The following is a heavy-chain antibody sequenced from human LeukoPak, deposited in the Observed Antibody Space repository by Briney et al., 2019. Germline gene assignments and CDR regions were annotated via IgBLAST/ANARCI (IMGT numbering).Heavy chain of an antibody. J-gene: IGHJ6*02. Sequence: GGSLRLSCAASGFTLSSYWMTWVRQAPGKGLEWVANIKQDGSEKYYVESVKGRFTISRDNAKNSVYLQMNSLRADDTAVYYCARGHYGMDVRGQGTTVTVSS. V-gene: IGHV3-7*01. CDR2: IKQDGSEK. CDR3: ARGHYGMDV. CDR1: GFTLSSYW.